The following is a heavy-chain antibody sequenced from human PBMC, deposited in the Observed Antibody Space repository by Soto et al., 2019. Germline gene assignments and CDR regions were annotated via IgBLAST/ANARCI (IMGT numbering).Heavy chain of an antibody. J-gene: IGHJ6*02. V-gene: IGHV1-69*06. CDR2: IIPIFATP. CDR3: ARDLXXXXXXXXFKYYRMDV. CDR1: GGTFSSNP. Sequence: QVQLMQSGAEVRKPGSSVTVSCKASGGTFSSNPISWVRQAPGQGLEWMGGIIPIFATPHYARRFLDRVTLTADRSTNTAYMELTGLTSEDTAIYYCARDLXXXXXXXXFKYYRMDVWGQGTTVTVS.